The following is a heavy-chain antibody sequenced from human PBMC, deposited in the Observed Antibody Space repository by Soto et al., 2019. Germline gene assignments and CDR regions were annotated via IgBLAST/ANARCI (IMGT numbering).Heavy chain of an antibody. Sequence: GGSLRLSCAASGFTFSSYGMHWVRQAPGKGLEWVAVIWYDGSNKYYADSVKGRFTISRDNSKNTLYLQMNSLRAEDTAVYYCARGHGSGSPLDYWGQGTLVTVSS. CDR3: ARGHGSGSPLDY. CDR1: GFTFSSYG. V-gene: IGHV3-33*01. D-gene: IGHD3-10*01. J-gene: IGHJ4*02. CDR2: IWYDGSNK.